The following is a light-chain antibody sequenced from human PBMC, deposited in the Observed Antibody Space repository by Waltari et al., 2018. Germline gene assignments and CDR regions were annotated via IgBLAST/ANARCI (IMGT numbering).Light chain of an antibody. CDR3: AAWDDNVNGPI. CDR1: SSNIGDNA. CDR2: GND. V-gene: IGLV1-44*01. Sequence: QSVLTQPPSASGTPGQRVTISCSGTSSNIGDNAVSWYHQVTRAAPKLLIYGNDQRPSGVPGRYSGSRSGTSASLVINGVQSEDEGDFYCAAWDDNVNGPIFGAGTRVTVL. J-gene: IGLJ1*01.